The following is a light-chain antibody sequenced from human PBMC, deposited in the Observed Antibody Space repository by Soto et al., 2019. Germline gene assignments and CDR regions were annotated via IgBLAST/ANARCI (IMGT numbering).Light chain of an antibody. CDR1: RSNIGTNF. J-gene: IGLJ3*02. CDR3: AAWDDSLSAGV. CDR2: WNN. Sequence: QSVLTQPPSASGAPGQRVTIPCSGSRSNIGTNFVYWYQQFPGTAPRLLIHWNNQRPSGVPDRFSGSKSGTSASLAISGLRSADEADYYCAAWDDSLSAGVFGGGTKLTVL. V-gene: IGLV1-47*01.